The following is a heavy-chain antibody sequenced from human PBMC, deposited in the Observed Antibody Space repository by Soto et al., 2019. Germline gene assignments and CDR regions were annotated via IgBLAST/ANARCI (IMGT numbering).Heavy chain of an antibody. Sequence: EVQLLESGGGLVQPGGSLRLSCAASGLTFSSYAMSWVRQAPGKGLGWVSAISGSGGSTYYADSVKGRFTISRDNSKNTLYLQMNSLIADDTAVYYCAAIPVRGPNYYYYGMDVWGQGTTVTVSS. D-gene: IGHD3-10*01. CDR3: AAIPVRGPNYYYYGMDV. CDR1: GLTFSSYA. CDR2: ISGSGGST. J-gene: IGHJ6*02. V-gene: IGHV3-23*01.